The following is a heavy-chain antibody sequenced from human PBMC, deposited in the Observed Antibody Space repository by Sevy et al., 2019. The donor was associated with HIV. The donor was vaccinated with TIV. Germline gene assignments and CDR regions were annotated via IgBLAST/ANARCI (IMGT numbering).Heavy chain of an antibody. CDR1: GFNFDTFW. J-gene: IGHJ5*01. Sequence: GGSLRLSCAASGFNFDTFWMGWVRQAPGRGLEWVASIDPRGEERDHLDSLKGRFTISRDNAKNSLYLEMHSLKGEDTGLYYCVRVVWDVLVVPAATPSPWLDSWGQGTLVTVSS. D-gene: IGHD3-16*02. CDR3: VRVVWDVLVVPAATPSPWLDS. V-gene: IGHV3-7*01. CDR2: IDPRGEER.